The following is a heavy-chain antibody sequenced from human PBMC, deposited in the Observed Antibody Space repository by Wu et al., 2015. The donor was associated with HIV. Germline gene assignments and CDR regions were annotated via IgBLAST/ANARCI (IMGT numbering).Heavy chain of an antibody. CDR1: GGTFSRSG. V-gene: IGHV1-69*11. J-gene: IGHJ1*01. D-gene: IGHD3-22*01. Sequence: QVQLVQSGAEVRKPGPSVKVSCKASGGTFSRSGFSWVRQVPGQGFEWMGRIIPIHGAANYAQKFEGRVTITADESTSTAYMDLSSLTSEDTAVYYCAREGEEKKSDRSGYYAYLQIWGQGSQVTVSS. CDR2: IIPIHGAA. CDR3: AREGEEKKSDRSGYYAYLQI.